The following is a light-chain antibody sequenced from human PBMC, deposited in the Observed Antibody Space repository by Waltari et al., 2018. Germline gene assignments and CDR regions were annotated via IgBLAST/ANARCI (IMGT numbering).Light chain of an antibody. J-gene: IGLJ3*02. CDR2: EGE. V-gene: IGLV6-57*02. Sequence: NFMLTQPHSVSESPGQTVPISCTGSSGSIARNYVQWYQHRPGSAPTTVIYEGEERPSGVPDRFSGSVDSSSNSASLTISGLKTEDEADYYCQSYDNNNWVFGGGTKLTVL. CDR3: QSYDNNNWV. CDR1: SGSIARNY.